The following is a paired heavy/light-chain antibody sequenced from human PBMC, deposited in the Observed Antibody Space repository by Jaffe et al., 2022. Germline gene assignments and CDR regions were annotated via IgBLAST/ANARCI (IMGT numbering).Light chain of an antibody. CDR1: QSVGSFS. CDR3: QQPGT. V-gene: IGKV3-20*01. J-gene: IGKJ4*01. CDR2: GAF. Sequence: EIVLTQSPGTLSLSPGERATLSCRASQSVGSFSLAWYQHKSGQAPRLLIWGAFNRAAGIPDRFSGSGSGTDFTLTISRLEPEDFAVYYCQQPGTFGGGTKVEIK.
Heavy chain of an antibody. CDR2: IPRSGST. J-gene: IGHJ4*02. D-gene: IGHD3-16*01. CDR3: AGDRNSIIWSFY. V-gene: IGHV4-59*03. CDR1: DGAISNYH. Sequence: QVQLQESGPGLVKPSETLSLTCTVSDGAISNYHWSWIRQSPGKGLEWIGCIPRSGSTNYNPSLKSRVTISVDTSKSQFSLRLSSVTAADTAIYYCAGDRNSIIWSFYWGQGTMVTVSS.